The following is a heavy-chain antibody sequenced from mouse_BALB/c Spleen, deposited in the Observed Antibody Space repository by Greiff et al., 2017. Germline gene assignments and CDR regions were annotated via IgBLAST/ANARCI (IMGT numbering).Heavy chain of an antibody. D-gene: IGHD2-4*01. Sequence: EVKLQESGPSLVKPSQTLSLTCSVTGDSITSGYWNWIRKFPGNKLEYMGYISYSGSTYYNPSLKSRISITRDTSKNQYYLQLNSVTTEDTATYYCARGGMITTGYAMDYWGQGTSVTVSS. V-gene: IGHV3-8*02. J-gene: IGHJ4*01. CDR1: GDSITSGY. CDR3: ARGGMITTGYAMDY. CDR2: ISYSGST.